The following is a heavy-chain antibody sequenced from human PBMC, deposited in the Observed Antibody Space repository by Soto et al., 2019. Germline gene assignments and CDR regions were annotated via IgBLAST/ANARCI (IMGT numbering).Heavy chain of an antibody. D-gene: IGHD6-13*01. J-gene: IGHJ5*02. V-gene: IGHV3-23*01. CDR1: GFTFSSYA. CDR3: AKMRYSSSWGPFNWFDP. Sequence: GGSLRLSSAASGFTFSSYAMSWVRQAPGKGLEWVSAISGSGGSTYYADSVKGRFTISRDNSKNTLYLQMNSLRAEDTAVYYCAKMRYSSSWGPFNWFDPWGQGTLVTVSS. CDR2: ISGSGGST.